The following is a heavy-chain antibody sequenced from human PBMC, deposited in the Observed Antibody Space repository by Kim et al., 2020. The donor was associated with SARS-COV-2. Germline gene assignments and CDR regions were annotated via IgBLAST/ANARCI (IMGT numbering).Heavy chain of an antibody. CDR2: LYNGDKT. Sequence: GGSLRLSCAASGFAIGSLSMFWARQAPGKGLEWVSILYNGDKTYYADSVKGRFTISRDASKNALYLQVSSLRAEDTAMYYCGFLVDVAAGVRVDYWGQGALVTVSS. CDR3: GFLVDVAAGVRVDY. J-gene: IGHJ4*02. D-gene: IGHD2-15*01. CDR1: GFAIGSLS. V-gene: IGHV3-66*01.